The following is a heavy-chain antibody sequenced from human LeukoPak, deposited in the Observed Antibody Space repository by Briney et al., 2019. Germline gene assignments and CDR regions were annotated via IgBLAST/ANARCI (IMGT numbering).Heavy chain of an antibody. V-gene: IGHV3-23*01. Sequence: GGSLRLSCAASGFTFSDYAMSWVRQAPGQGLEWVSTISDDGGGTYYADSVKGRFTISRDNSKNTVLLQMDSLRAEDTAIYYCAKRSGVYSDNSGVFDYWGQGSLVTVSS. CDR3: AKRSGVYSDNSGVFDY. J-gene: IGHJ4*02. D-gene: IGHD4-11*01. CDR1: GFTFSDYA. CDR2: ISDDGGGT.